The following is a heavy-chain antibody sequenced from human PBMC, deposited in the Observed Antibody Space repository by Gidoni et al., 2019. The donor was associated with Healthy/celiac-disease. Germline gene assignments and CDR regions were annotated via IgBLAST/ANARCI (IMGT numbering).Heavy chain of an antibody. J-gene: IGHJ6*02. D-gene: IGHD4-17*01. V-gene: IGHV4-61*02. CDR2: IYTSGST. Sequence: GPGLVKPSQTLSLTCTVSGGSISSGSYYWSWIRQPAGKGLEWIGRIYTSGSTNYNPSLKSRVTISVDTSKNQFSLKLSSVTAADTAVYYCARFTVTGTTGGNYYYYYGMDVWGQGTTVTVSS. CDR1: GGSISSGSYY. CDR3: ARFTVTGTTGGNYYYYYGMDV.